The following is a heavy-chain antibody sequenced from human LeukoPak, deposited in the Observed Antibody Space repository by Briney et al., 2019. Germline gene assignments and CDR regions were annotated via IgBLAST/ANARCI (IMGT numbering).Heavy chain of an antibody. CDR3: ASVRRGFGESSKYYDYYMGV. J-gene: IGHJ6*03. CDR2: IYYSGST. V-gene: IGHV4-39*02. Sequence: SETLSLTCTVSGGSISSSSYYWGWIRQPPGKGLEWIGNIYYSGSTYYNPSLKSRVTISLDTSKNHFSLKLSSVTAADTAVYSCASVRRGFGESSKYYDYYMGVWGKGTTVTISS. D-gene: IGHD3-10*01. CDR1: GGSISSSSYY.